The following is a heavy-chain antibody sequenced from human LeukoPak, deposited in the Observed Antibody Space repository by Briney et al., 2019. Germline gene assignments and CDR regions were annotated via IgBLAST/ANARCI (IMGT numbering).Heavy chain of an antibody. CDR3: ARVGRDGYNLWASWFDP. Sequence: GGSLRLSCAASGFTFTSYAMSWVRQAPGKGLEWVSSISGSSSSTYYADSVKGRFTISRDNSKNTLYLQMNSLRAEDTAVYYCARVGRDGYNLWASWFDPWGQGTLVTVSS. CDR1: GFTFTSYA. D-gene: IGHD5-24*01. J-gene: IGHJ5*02. CDR2: ISGSSSST. V-gene: IGHV3-23*01.